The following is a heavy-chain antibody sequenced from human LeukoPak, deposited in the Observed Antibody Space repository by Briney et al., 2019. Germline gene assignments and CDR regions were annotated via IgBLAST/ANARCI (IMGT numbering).Heavy chain of an antibody. CDR2: ISGDGGST. CDR1: GFTFDDYA. Sequence: GGSLRLSCAASGFTFDDYAMRWVRQAPGKGLEWVSLISGDGGSTYYADSVKGRFTISRDNSKNSLYLQMNRLRTEDTALYYCAKDKEGGTIRSVFDYWGQGTLVTVSS. J-gene: IGHJ4*02. CDR3: AKDKEGGTIRSVFDY. V-gene: IGHV3-43*02. D-gene: IGHD1-1*01.